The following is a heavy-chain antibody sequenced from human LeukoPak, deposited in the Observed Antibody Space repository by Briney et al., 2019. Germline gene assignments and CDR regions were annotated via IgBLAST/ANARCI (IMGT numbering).Heavy chain of an antibody. Sequence: SETLSLTCAVYGGSFSGYYWSWIRQPPGKGLEWIGEINHSGSTNYNPSLKSRVTISVDTSKNQFSLKLSSVTAADTAVYYCARDHARTLSGFRKYYFDYWGQGTLVTVSS. CDR2: INHSGST. CDR3: ARDHARTLSGFRKYYFDY. J-gene: IGHJ4*02. CDR1: GGSFSGYY. V-gene: IGHV4-34*01.